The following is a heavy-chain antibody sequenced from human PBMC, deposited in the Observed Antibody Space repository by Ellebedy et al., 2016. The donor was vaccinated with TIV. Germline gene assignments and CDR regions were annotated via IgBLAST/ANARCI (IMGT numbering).Heavy chain of an antibody. V-gene: IGHV3-72*01. CDR3: ARRGSYLPFDY. CDR1: GVTLSDQH. D-gene: IGHD1-26*01. J-gene: IGHJ4*02. Sequence: GESLKISCAASGVTLSDQHLDWVRQAPGKGLEWLSFIRGKTSGGITEYSASVKGRFTISRDDSKNSLYLQMNSLRTEDTAVYYCARRGSYLPFDYWGQGTLVTVSS. CDR2: IRGKTSGGIT.